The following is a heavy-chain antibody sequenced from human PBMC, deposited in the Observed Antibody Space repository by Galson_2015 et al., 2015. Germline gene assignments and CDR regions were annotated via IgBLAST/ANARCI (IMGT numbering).Heavy chain of an antibody. J-gene: IGHJ5*02. CDR1: GFIFTTYS. CDR2: ISTTSSYI. D-gene: IGHD4-11*01. CDR3: AGVTISKSGRFDP. Sequence: SLRLSCAASGFIFTTYSVSWVRLAPGKGLEWVASISTTSSYIYYAVSVKGRITISRDNSKKSLYLQMNSLKTEDTAVYYCAGVTISKSGRFDPWGQGTLVTVSS. V-gene: IGHV3-21*03.